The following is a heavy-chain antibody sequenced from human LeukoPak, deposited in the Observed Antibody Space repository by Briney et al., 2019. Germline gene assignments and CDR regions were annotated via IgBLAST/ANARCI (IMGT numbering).Heavy chain of an antibody. V-gene: IGHV3-21*01. CDR3: ARGGYFGWLLTVFDY. Sequence: PGGSLRLSCAASGFTFSSYSMNWVRQAPGKGLEWVSSISSSSSYIYYADSVKGRFTISRDNAKNSLYLQMNSLRAEDTAVYYCARGGYFGWLLTVFDYWGQGTLVTVSS. D-gene: IGHD3-9*01. J-gene: IGHJ4*02. CDR2: ISSSSSYI. CDR1: GFTFSSYS.